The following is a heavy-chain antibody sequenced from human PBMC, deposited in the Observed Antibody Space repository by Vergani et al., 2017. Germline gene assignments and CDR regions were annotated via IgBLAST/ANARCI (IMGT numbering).Heavy chain of an antibody. CDR2: IYYSGST. J-gene: IGHJ6*03. V-gene: IGHV4-61*10. Sequence: QVQLQESGPGLVKPSETLSLTCTVSGGSVSSGSYYWSWIRQPAGKGLEWIGYIYYSGSTNYNPSLKSRVTISVDTSKNQFSLKLSSVTAADTAVYYCARGSNYYYYMDVWGKGP. CDR1: GGSVSSGSYY. CDR3: ARGSNYYYYMDV.